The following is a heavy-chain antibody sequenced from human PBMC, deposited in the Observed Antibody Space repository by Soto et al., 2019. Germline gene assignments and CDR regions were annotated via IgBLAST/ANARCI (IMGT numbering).Heavy chain of an antibody. CDR3: ARTPYYDFWSGPRPLNWFDP. V-gene: IGHV1-69*06. CDR1: GGTFSSYA. J-gene: IGHJ5*02. D-gene: IGHD3-3*01. CDR2: IIPIFDTA. Sequence: PVKVSCKASGGTFSSYAVRWVRQAPGQGLEWMGGIIPIFDTANYAQKFLGRVTITADKSTSTAYMELSSLRSEDTAVYYCARTPYYDFWSGPRPLNWFDPWGQGTLVTVSS.